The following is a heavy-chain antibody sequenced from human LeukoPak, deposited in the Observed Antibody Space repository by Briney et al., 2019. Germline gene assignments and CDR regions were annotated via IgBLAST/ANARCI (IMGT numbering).Heavy chain of an antibody. D-gene: IGHD2-8*01. CDR2: INHSGGT. Sequence: SETLSLTCAVQGVSVNAYSWSWIRHSPGKGLEWIGEINHSGGTNYNPSLKSRATISVDTSENQFSLRVTSVTAADTAVYYCARIRCGHTDDRCYNYWGQGTLVTVSP. J-gene: IGHJ4*02. CDR1: GVSVNAYS. CDR3: ARIRCGHTDDRCYNY. V-gene: IGHV4-34*01.